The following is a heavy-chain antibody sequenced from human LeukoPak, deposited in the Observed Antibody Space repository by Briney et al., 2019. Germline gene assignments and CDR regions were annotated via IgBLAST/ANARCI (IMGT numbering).Heavy chain of an antibody. J-gene: IGHJ4*02. D-gene: IGHD7-27*01. CDR2: ISSSGSTI. V-gene: IGHV3-48*03. Sequence: GGSLRLSCAASGFTFSSYEMNWVRQAPGKGLEWVSYISSSGSTIYYADSVKGRFTISRDNAKNSLYLQMNSLRAEDTAAYYCARGRKLGIDYWGRGTLVTVSS. CDR3: ARGRKLGIDY. CDR1: GFTFSSYE.